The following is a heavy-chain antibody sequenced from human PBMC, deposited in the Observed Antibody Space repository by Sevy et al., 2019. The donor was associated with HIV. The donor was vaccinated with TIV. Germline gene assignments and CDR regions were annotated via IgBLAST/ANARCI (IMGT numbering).Heavy chain of an antibody. D-gene: IGHD6-13*01. CDR2: ISWNSGSI. J-gene: IGHJ3*02. CDR3: AKDIAALGDAFDI. Sequence: GGSLRLSCAASGFTFDDYAMHWVRQAPGKGLEWVSGISWNSGSIGYADSVKGRFTISRDNAKNSLYLQMNSLRAEDTALYYCAKDIAALGDAFDIRGQGTMVTVSS. V-gene: IGHV3-9*01. CDR1: GFTFDDYA.